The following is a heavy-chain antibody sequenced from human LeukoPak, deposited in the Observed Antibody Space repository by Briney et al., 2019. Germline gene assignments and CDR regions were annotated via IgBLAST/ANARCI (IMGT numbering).Heavy chain of an antibody. D-gene: IGHD1-14*01. Sequence: SETLSLTCTVSGGSISSYYWSWIRQPPGRGLEWIGYIYYSGSTNYNPSLKSRVTISVDTSKNQFSLKLSSVTAADTAVYYCARLQPAFDIWGQGTMVTVSS. CDR2: IYYSGST. CDR3: ARLQPAFDI. CDR1: GGSISSYY. J-gene: IGHJ3*02. V-gene: IGHV4-59*08.